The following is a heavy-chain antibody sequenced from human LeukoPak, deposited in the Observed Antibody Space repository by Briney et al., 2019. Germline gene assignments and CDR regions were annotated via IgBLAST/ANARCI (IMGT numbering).Heavy chain of an antibody. D-gene: IGHD4-17*01. V-gene: IGHV1-69*06. Sequence: ASVKVSCKASGGTFSSYEISWVRQAPGQGLEWMGGIIPMFGTANYAQKFQGRVTITADKSTSIAYMELSSLRSEDTAVYYCARELSRDYADAFDIWGQGTMVTVSS. CDR3: ARELSRDYADAFDI. CDR2: IIPMFGTA. CDR1: GGTFSSYE. J-gene: IGHJ3*02.